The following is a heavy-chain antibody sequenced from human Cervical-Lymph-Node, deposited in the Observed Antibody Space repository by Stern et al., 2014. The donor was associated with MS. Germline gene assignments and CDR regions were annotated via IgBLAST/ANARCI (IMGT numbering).Heavy chain of an antibody. CDR3: ARDVSSSPDAFDT. CDR1: GDSVSSNRAT. Sequence: KESGPGLVKPSQTLSLTCAISGDSVSSNRATWSWTRQSPSRGLEWLGRTYHRSRWYYDYALSVKSRVTISPDTSKNQFSLWLNSVTPEDTAVYYCARDVSSSPDAFDTWGQGTMVTVSS. CDR2: TYHRSRWYY. D-gene: IGHD6-6*01. J-gene: IGHJ3*02. V-gene: IGHV6-1*01.